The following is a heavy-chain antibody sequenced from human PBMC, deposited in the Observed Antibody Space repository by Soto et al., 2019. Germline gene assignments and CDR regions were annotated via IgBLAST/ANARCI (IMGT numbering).Heavy chain of an antibody. V-gene: IGHV3-74*01. Sequence: EVQLVESGGGLVQPGGSLRLSCADSGFSFSSYWMHWVRQGPGKGLVWVARINTDGSSTNYADSVKGRFTISRDNAKNSRYLPMNSLRAEDTAVYYCERSPGGYYIDWGQGTMVTVSS. J-gene: IGHJ3*01. CDR3: ERSPGGYYID. D-gene: IGHD3-9*01. CDR2: INTDGSST. CDR1: GFSFSSYW.